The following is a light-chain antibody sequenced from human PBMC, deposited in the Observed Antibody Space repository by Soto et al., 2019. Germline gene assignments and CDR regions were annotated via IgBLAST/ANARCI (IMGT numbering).Light chain of an antibody. CDR2: RPY. CDR3: PHLDK. J-gene: IGKJ2*01. Sequence: FVLTQSPGTLSLSPGERATLSCGASHMVTTNYLAWYQQRPGQAPRLLIYRPYIRSAGIPDRFSGSGSGTDFPLTTSRLEPEDFAVYYCPHLDKIGQETKLDIK. CDR1: HMVTTNY. V-gene: IGKV3-20*01.